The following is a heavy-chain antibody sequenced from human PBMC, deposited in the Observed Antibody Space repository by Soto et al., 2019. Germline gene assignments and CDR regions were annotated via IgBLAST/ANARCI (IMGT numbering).Heavy chain of an antibody. Sequence: HPGGSLRPSCAASGFTVSSNYMSWVRQAPGKGLEWVSVIYSGGSTYYADSVKGRFTISRDNSKNTLYLQMNSLRAEDTAVYYCARASIAAAGLPDLYFDYWGQGTLVTVSS. CDR2: IYSGGST. CDR1: GFTVSSNY. J-gene: IGHJ4*02. CDR3: ARASIAAAGLPDLYFDY. D-gene: IGHD6-13*01. V-gene: IGHV3-53*01.